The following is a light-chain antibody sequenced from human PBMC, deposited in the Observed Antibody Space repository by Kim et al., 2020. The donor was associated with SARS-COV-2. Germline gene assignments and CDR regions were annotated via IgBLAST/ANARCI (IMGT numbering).Light chain of an antibody. CDR1: QSVSSSN. Sequence: SPGERATLSCRASQSVSSSNLAWCQQKPGQAPRLLMYGASSRATGIPDRFSGSGSGTDFILTISRLEPEDFAVYYCQQYGIAPPYTFGQGTKLEIK. CDR2: GAS. J-gene: IGKJ2*01. V-gene: IGKV3-20*01. CDR3: QQYGIAPPYT.